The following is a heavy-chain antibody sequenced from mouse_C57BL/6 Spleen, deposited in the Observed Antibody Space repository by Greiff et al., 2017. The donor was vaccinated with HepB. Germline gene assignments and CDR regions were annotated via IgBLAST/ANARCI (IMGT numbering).Heavy chain of an antibody. D-gene: IGHD1-1*01. V-gene: IGHV1-4*01. CDR1: GYTFTSYT. Sequence: VQLQESGAELARPGASVKMSCKASGYTFTSYTMHWVKQRPGQGLEWIGYINPSSGYTKYNQKFKDKATLTADKSSSTAYMQLSSLTSEDSAVYYCARRGDGTTVVATRYFDVWGTGTTVTVSS. CDR3: ARRGDGTTVVATRYFDV. J-gene: IGHJ1*03. CDR2: INPSSGYT.